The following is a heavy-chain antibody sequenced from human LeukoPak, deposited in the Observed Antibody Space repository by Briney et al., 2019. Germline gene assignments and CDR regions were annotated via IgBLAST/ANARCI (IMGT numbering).Heavy chain of an antibody. J-gene: IGHJ4*02. D-gene: IGHD2-8*02. CDR3: ARYNTGSVDY. Sequence: GGSLRLSCAASGFTFSSYGMNWFRQPPGKGLEWVAVIWYDGSKKYYADSVKGRFTISRDNSKNTLYLQMDSLRAEDTAVYYCARYNTGSVDYWGQGTLVTVSS. CDR1: GFTFSSYG. V-gene: IGHV3-33*01. CDR2: IWYDGSKK.